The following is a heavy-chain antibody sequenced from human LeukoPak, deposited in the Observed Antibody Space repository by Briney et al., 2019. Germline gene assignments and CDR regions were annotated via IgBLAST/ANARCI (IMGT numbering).Heavy chain of an antibody. V-gene: IGHV4-38-2*02. D-gene: IGHD2-8*01. Sequence: SETLSLTCSVSGYSIRSGYYWGWIRQPPGKGLEWIGSIHYTGSTYYNASLKSRVTISVDTSKNEFSLKLSSVTAADTAVYYCARFDLIRGRKFDYWGQGTLVTVSS. CDR2: IHYTGST. CDR3: ARFDLIRGRKFDY. CDR1: GYSIRSGYY. J-gene: IGHJ4*02.